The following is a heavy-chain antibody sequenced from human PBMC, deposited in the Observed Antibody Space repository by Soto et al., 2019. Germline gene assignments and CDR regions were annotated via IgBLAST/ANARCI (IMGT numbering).Heavy chain of an antibody. J-gene: IGHJ5*02. V-gene: IGHV4-39*01. CDR2: SYYSGST. CDR3: VRHYSSGSRNCFDP. Sequence: SETLSLTCSVSGGSINSNNYFWGWVRQPPGKGMEWIGSSYYSGSTYYTPSLRTRVTISVDTSKNQYSLKLSSVTAADTDVFYWVRHYSSGSRNCFDPWGQGTLVTVSS. CDR1: GGSINSNNYF. D-gene: IGHD6-19*01.